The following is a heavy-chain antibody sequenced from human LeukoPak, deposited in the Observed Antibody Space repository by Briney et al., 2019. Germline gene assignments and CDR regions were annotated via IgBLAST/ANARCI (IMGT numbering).Heavy chain of an antibody. CDR1: GFPFSSYR. D-gene: IGHD4-23*01. Sequence: KPGGALRLSCAASGFPFSSYRVASVPQAPAKGVECVSSNSSSRSYIYYAESEKRRVTIPSDNAKKPLSLQMNSLRAEDTAVYYCAREETMVVTPEGGDHYAFDIWGQGTMVTVSS. V-gene: IGHV3-21*01. CDR3: AREETMVVTPEGGDHYAFDI. J-gene: IGHJ3*02. CDR2: NSSSRSYI.